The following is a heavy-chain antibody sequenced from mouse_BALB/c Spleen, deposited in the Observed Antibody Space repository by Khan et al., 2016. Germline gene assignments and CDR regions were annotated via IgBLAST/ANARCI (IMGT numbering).Heavy chain of an antibody. J-gene: IGHJ2*01. CDR1: GFTFSDYY. Sequence: EVELVESGGGLVQPGGSLKLSCATSGFTFSDYYMYWVRQTPEKRLEWVAYISNGGGSTYYPDTVKGRFTISRDNAKNTRYLQMSRLKSADTAMYYCARHEGYLDYWGQGTTLTVSS. CDR2: ISNGGGST. CDR3: ARHEGYLDY. V-gene: IGHV5-12*02.